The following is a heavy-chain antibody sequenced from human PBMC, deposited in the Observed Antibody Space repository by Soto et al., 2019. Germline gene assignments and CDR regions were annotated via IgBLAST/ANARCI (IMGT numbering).Heavy chain of an antibody. CDR1: GFTFSSYW. CDR3: ARGGFSGSGSFIQRDY. J-gene: IGHJ4*02. V-gene: IGHV3-74*01. Sequence: EVQLVESGGGLVQPGGSLRLSCAASGFTFSSYWMHWVRQAPGKGLVWVSRIKSDGSNINYADSVKGRFTISRDNAKNTLYLQMNSLRAEDTAIYYCARGGFSGSGSFIQRDYWGQGTLVTVSS. CDR2: IKSDGSNI. D-gene: IGHD3-10*01.